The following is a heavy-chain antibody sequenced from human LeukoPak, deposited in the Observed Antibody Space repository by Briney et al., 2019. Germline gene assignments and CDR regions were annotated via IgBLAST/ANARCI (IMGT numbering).Heavy chain of an antibody. Sequence: ASVNLSCKSSGYTFTSYAMNWVRQAPGQGLEWMGWINTNTGDPTYAQGFTGRFVFSLDTSVSTAYLQISSLKAEDTAVYYCARDMGVLRYFDRLLNVYYFDYWGQGTLVTVSS. CDR2: INTNTGDP. CDR3: ARDMGVLRYFDRLLNVYYFDY. CDR1: GYTFTSYA. D-gene: IGHD3-9*01. J-gene: IGHJ4*02. V-gene: IGHV7-4-1*02.